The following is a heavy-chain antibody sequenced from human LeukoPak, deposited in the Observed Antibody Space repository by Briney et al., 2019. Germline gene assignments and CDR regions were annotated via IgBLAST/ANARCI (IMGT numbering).Heavy chain of an antibody. D-gene: IGHD1-7*01. Sequence: ASVKVSCKASGYTFTSYYMHWVRQAPGHGLEWMGIINPSGGSTSYAQKFQGRVTMTRDMSTSTVYKELSSLRSEDTAVYYCARDSGKLELRYYFDYWDQGTLVTVSS. V-gene: IGHV1-46*01. CDR2: INPSGGST. CDR1: GYTFTSYY. CDR3: ARDSGKLELRYYFDY. J-gene: IGHJ4*02.